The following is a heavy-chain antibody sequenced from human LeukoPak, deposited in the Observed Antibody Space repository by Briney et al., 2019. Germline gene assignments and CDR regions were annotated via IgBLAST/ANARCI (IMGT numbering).Heavy chain of an antibody. Sequence: SQTLSLTCAISGDSVSSSSAAWNWIRQSPSRGLEWLGRTYYRSKWYNDYAVSVKSRITINPDTSKNQFSLQLNSVTPEDTAVYYCASSGAAQNWFDPWGQGTLVTVSS. V-gene: IGHV6-1*01. CDR3: ASSGAAQNWFDP. D-gene: IGHD6-13*01. CDR2: TYYRSKWYN. CDR1: GDSVSSSSAA. J-gene: IGHJ5*02.